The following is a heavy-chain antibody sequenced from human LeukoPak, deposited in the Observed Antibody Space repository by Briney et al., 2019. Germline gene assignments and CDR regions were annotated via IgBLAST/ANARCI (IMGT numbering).Heavy chain of an antibody. J-gene: IGHJ4*02. CDR1: GGSISSGDYY. V-gene: IGHV4-30-4*01. CDR3: ARVYYYDNSGYGKGYFDY. CDR2: IYYSGST. Sequence: PSETLSLTCTVSGGSISSGDYYWSWIRPPPGKGLEWIGYIYYSGSTYYNPSLKSRVTISVDTSKNQFSPKLSSVTAADTAVYYCARVYYYDNSGYGKGYFDYWGQGTLVTVSS. D-gene: IGHD3-22*01.